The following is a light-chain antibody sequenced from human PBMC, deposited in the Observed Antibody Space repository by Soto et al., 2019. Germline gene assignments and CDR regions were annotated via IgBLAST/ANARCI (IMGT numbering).Light chain of an antibody. J-gene: IGKJ5*01. CDR2: GAS. Sequence: EIVLTQSPGTLSLSPGETATLSCRASQSVSSNNLAWYHQKPGQTPRLLIYGASSRATGIPDRFSGSGSGTDFTLTISRLEPEDVAVYYCQQYDNSITFGPGTRLEIE. V-gene: IGKV3-20*01. CDR1: QSVSSNN. CDR3: QQYDNSIT.